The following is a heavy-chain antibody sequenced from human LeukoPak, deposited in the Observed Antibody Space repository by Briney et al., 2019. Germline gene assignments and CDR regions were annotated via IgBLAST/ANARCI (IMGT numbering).Heavy chain of an antibody. V-gene: IGHV1-18*01. CDR2: ISAYNGNT. J-gene: IGHJ4*02. Sequence: GASVKVSCKASGYTFTSYGISWVRQAPGQGLEWMGGISAYNGNTNYAQKLQGRVTMTTDTSTSTAYMELRRLRSDDTAVYYCATAYGGNSPFDYWGPGTLVTVSS. D-gene: IGHD4-23*01. CDR3: ATAYGGNSPFDY. CDR1: GYTFTSYG.